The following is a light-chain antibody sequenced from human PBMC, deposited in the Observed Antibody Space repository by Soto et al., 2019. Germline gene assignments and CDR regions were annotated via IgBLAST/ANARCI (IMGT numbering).Light chain of an antibody. CDR1: QTISNN. J-gene: IGKJ1*01. CDR2: GAS. Sequence: ETVMTQSPATLSLSPGERATLSCRASQTISNNLVWYQQRPGQAPRLLIYGASSRATGIPVRFSGSGSGTEFTLTITSLQSEDFAVYYCQQYNDWPRTFGQGTKVDIK. V-gene: IGKV3-15*01. CDR3: QQYNDWPRT.